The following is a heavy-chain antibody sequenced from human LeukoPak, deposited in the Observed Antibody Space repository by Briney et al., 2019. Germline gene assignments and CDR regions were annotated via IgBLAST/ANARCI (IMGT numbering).Heavy chain of an antibody. D-gene: IGHD3-22*01. Sequence: TGGSLRLSCAASGFTFSNYSMNWVRQAPGKGLEWVSSISSSSSYIYYADSVKGRFTISRDNAKNSLYLQMNSLRAEDTAVYYCARRATYDYDSSGYFPPDYWGQGTLVTVSS. J-gene: IGHJ4*02. V-gene: IGHV3-21*01. CDR1: GFTFSNYS. CDR3: ARRATYDYDSSGYFPPDY. CDR2: ISSSSSYI.